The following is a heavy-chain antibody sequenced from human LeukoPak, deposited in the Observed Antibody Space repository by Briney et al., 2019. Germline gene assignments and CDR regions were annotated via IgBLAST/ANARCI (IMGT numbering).Heavy chain of an antibody. CDR1: GGSISDYY. D-gene: IGHD3-3*01. V-gene: IGHV4-59*01. J-gene: IGHJ6*03. CDR3: ARGDFCSKSNCYLRPMDV. Sequence: SETLPLTCSVSGGSISDYYWNWIRQPPGKGLEWTGYIYYSGSTTYNPSLKSRVTMSVDTAKNQFSLKVRSVTAADTAVYYCARGDFCSKSNCYLRPMDVWGKGTTVTVSS. CDR2: IYYSGST.